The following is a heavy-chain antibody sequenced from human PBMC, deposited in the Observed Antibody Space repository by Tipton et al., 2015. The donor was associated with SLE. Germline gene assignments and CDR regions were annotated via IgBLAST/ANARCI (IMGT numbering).Heavy chain of an antibody. CDR2: ISSSGTII. Sequence: SLRLSCAASGFTFSDYYMSWIRQAPGKGLEWISYISSSGTIIYYADSVKGRFTISRDNAKNSLYLQMNSLRAEDTALYYCARVGAAAASLAPFDIWGQGAMVTVSS. J-gene: IGHJ3*02. D-gene: IGHD6-13*01. V-gene: IGHV3-11*01. CDR3: ARVGAAAASLAPFDI. CDR1: GFTFSDYY.